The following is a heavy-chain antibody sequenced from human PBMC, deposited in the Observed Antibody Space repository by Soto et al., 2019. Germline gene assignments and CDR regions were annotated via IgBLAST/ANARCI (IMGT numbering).Heavy chain of an antibody. D-gene: IGHD6-13*01. Sequence: PGGSRRLSCAASGFTFDYYAMPWVRQVPGKGLEWVSGINWNSGSIGYGDSVKGRFAISRDNAKNSLHLQMNSLSAEDTAFYYCVKDESINWYSGHFRHWGQGTLVTVSS. CDR1: GFTFDYYA. V-gene: IGHV3-9*01. J-gene: IGHJ1*01. CDR3: VKDESINWYSGHFRH. CDR2: INWNSGSI.